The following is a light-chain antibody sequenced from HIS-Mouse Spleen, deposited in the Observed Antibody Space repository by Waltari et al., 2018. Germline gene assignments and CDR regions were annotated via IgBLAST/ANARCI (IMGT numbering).Light chain of an antibody. V-gene: IGLV2-8*01. CDR2: EVS. CDR1: SSDVGGYNY. CDR3: SSYAGSYTSV. Sequence: QSALTQPPSASGSPGQSVTISCPGTSSDVGGYNYVPWYQQHPGKAPKLMIYEVSKRPSGVPDRFSGSKSGNTASLTVSGLQAEDEADYYCSSYAGSYTSVFGGGTKLTVL. J-gene: IGLJ2*01.